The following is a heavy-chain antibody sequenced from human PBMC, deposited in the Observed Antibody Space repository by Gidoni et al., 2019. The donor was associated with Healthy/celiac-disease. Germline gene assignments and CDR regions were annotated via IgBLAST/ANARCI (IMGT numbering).Heavy chain of an antibody. CDR1: GGSISSSSYY. CDR3: ARHLRPYGDYVGWFDP. Sequence: QLQLQESGPGLVKPSETLSLTCTVSGGSISSSSYYWGWIRQPPGKGLEWIGSIYYSGSTYYNPSLKSRVTISVDTSKNQFSLKLSSVTAADTAVYYCARHLRPYGDYVGWFDPWGQGTLVTVSS. CDR2: IYYSGST. D-gene: IGHD4-17*01. J-gene: IGHJ5*02. V-gene: IGHV4-39*01.